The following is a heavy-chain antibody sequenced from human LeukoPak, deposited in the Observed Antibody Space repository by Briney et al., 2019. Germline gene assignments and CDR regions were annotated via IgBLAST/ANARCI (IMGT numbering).Heavy chain of an antibody. Sequence: SVKVSCKASGGTFINCAISWVRQAPGQGLEWMGRIIPSLDVANYAQKFQGRVTITAYKSTSTVYMELSSLKSEDTAVYYCVYCSGGSCFASNWFDPWGQGTLVTVSS. J-gene: IGHJ5*02. CDR1: GGTFINCA. CDR3: VYCSGGSCFASNWFDP. V-gene: IGHV1-69*04. CDR2: IIPSLDVA. D-gene: IGHD2-15*01.